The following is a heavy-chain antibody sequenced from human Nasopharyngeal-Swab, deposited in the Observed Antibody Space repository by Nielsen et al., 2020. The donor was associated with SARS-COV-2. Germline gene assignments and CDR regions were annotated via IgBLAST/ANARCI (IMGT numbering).Heavy chain of an antibody. D-gene: IGHD5-12*01. CDR2: IYYSGST. V-gene: IGHV4-59*01. Sequence: WIRQPPGKGLEWSGYIYYSGSTNYNPSLKSRVTISVDTSKNQFSLKLSSVTAADTAVYYCASKRGYSGYEFDYWGQGTLVTVSS. J-gene: IGHJ4*02. CDR3: ASKRGYSGYEFDY.